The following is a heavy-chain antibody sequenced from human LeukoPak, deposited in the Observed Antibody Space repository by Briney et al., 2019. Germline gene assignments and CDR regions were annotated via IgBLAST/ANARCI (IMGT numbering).Heavy chain of an antibody. D-gene: IGHD3-9*01. CDR2: IYYSGST. V-gene: IGHV4-59*08. CDR1: GGSIRSYY. Sequence: SETLSLTCTVSGGSIRSYYWSWVRQPPGKGLERIGYIYYSGSTNNNPSLKSRVSISVDTSKNQFSLKLNSVTAADTAVYYCARHNYDISTGYPNYYMDVWGKGTTVTVSS. CDR3: ARHNYDISTGYPNYYMDV. J-gene: IGHJ6*03.